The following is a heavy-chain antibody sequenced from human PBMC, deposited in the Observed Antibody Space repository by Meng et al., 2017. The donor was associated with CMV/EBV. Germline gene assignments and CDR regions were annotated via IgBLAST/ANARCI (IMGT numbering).Heavy chain of an antibody. CDR2: INPNSGGT. J-gene: IGHJ6*02. CDR3: ARGGERDSSGYRYGMDV. D-gene: IGHD3-22*01. CDR1: GCTFSSYT. V-gene: IGHV1-2*02. Sequence: ASVKVSCKASGCTFSSYTISWVRQAPGQGLEWMGWINPNSGGTNYAQKFQGRVTMTRDTSISTAYMELSRLRSDDTAVYYCARGGERDSSGYRYGMDVWGQGTTVTVSS.